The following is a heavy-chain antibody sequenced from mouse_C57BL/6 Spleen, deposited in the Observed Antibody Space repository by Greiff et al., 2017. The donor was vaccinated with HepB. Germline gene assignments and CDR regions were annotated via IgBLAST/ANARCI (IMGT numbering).Heavy chain of an antibody. Sequence: QVQLQQPGAELVKPGASVKLSCKASGYTFTSYWMHWVKQRPGQGLEWIGMIHPNSGSTNYNEKFKSKATLTVDKSSSTAYMQLSSLTSEDSAVYYCARDHYYGSIWYFDVWGTGTTVTVSS. CDR3: ARDHYYGSIWYFDV. CDR1: GYTFTSYW. D-gene: IGHD1-1*01. CDR2: IHPNSGST. J-gene: IGHJ1*03. V-gene: IGHV1-64*01.